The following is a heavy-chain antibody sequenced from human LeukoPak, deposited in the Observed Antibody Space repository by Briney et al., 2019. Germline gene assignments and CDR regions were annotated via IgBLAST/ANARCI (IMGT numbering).Heavy chain of an antibody. CDR2: IYYSGST. Sequence: SETLSLTCTVSGGSISSYYWSWIRQPPGKGLEWIGYIYYSGSTNYNPSLKNRVTISVDTSKNQFSLKLSSVTAADTAVYYCARNDGSGSYYTLDYWGQGTLVTVSS. J-gene: IGHJ4*02. CDR3: ARNDGSGSYYTLDY. CDR1: GGSISSYY. D-gene: IGHD3-10*01. V-gene: IGHV4-59*08.